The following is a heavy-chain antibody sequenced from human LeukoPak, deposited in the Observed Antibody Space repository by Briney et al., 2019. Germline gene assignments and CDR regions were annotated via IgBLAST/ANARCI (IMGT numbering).Heavy chain of an antibody. V-gene: IGHV3-74*01. CDR1: GFTLSNSW. Sequence: GGSLRLSCAASGFTLSNSWMHWVRQAPGKGLVWVSRTNGDGSITSYADSVKGRFTISRDNAKNTLYLQMNSLRAEDTAVYYCARDAVDTANAVWGQGTTVTVS. CDR3: ARDAVDTANAV. J-gene: IGHJ6*02. CDR2: TNGDGSIT. D-gene: IGHD5-18*01.